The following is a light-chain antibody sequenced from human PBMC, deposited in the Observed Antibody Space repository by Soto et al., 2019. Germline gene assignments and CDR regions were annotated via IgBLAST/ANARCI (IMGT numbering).Light chain of an antibody. CDR1: SSDVGGYNY. CDR3: SSYTSSSPL. Sequence: SALTQPASVSGSPGQSITISCTGTSSDVGGYNYVSWYQQHPGKAPKLMIYDVSNRPSGVSNRFSGSKSGNTASLTISGLQAEDEADYYCSSYTSSSPLFGTGTRSPS. J-gene: IGLJ1*01. CDR2: DVS. V-gene: IGLV2-14*01.